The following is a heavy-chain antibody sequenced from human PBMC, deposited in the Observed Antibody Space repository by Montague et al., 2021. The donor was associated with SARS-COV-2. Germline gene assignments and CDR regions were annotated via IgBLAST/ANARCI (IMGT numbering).Heavy chain of an antibody. CDR1: GGSISSYY. V-gene: IGHV4-59*01. CDR2: IYYSGTT. Sequence: SETLSPTCTVSGGSISSYYWDWIRETPGKGLEWIGYIYYSGTTNXNPSLKSRVTISLDTPKNQFSLNLNSVTAADTAIYYCARDQAAKISFKGAFDIWGQGRMVTVSS. D-gene: IGHD3-3*01. CDR3: ARDQAAKISFKGAFDI. J-gene: IGHJ3*02.